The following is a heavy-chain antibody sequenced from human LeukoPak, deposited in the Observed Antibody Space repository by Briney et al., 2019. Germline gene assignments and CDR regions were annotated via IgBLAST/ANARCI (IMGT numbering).Heavy chain of an antibody. J-gene: IGHJ4*02. CDR1: GGSISSYY. CDR2: ISYSGST. Sequence: SETLSLTCTVSGGSISSYYWSWIRQPPGEGLEWIGYISYSGSTNYNPSLKSRVTISVDTSKSHFSLKLASVTAADTAVYYCARSTSTMTAYVYWGQGILVTVSS. V-gene: IGHV4-59*01. CDR3: ARSTSTMTAYVY. D-gene: IGHD3-9*01.